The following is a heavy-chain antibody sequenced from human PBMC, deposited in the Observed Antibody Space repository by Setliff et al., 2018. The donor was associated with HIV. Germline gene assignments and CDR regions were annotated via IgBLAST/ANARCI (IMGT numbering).Heavy chain of an antibody. CDR3: ARDVSWRVRTYIDY. CDR1: GFPVSYYI. Sequence: PGGSLRLSCAAFGFPVSYYIMNWVRQAPGKGLEWVSFISGSGGSTYYVDSVKGRFTISRDNAKNSLYLQMNSLTAEDTAVYYCARDVSWRVRTYIDYWGQGALVTVSS. V-gene: IGHV3-21*01. CDR2: ISGSGGST. J-gene: IGHJ4*02. D-gene: IGHD3-3*01.